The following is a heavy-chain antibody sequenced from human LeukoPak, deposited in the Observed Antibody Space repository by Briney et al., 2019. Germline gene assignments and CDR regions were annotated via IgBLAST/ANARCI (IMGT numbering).Heavy chain of an antibody. CDR2: IYYSGST. Sequence: SETLSLTCTVSGGSISSSSYYWGWIRQPPGKGLEWIGSIYYSGSTYYNPSPKSRVTISVDTSKNQFSLKLSSVTAADTAVYYCFLREWLRPGDWGQGTLVTVSS. CDR1: GGSISSSSYY. J-gene: IGHJ4*02. CDR3: FLREWLRPGD. V-gene: IGHV4-39*07. D-gene: IGHD5-12*01.